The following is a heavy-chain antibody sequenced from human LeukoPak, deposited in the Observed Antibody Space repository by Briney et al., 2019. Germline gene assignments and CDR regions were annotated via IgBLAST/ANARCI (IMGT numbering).Heavy chain of an antibody. V-gene: IGHV4-4*07. D-gene: IGHD3-22*01. CDR2: IYTSGST. Sequence: SETLSLTCTVSGGSVSSYYWSWIRQPAGKGLEWIGRIYTSGSTNYNPSLKSRVTMSVDTSKNQFSLKLSSVTAADTAVYYCARFPLRGHYDSSGYYSRRGYYMDVWGKGTTVTISS. J-gene: IGHJ6*03. CDR3: ARFPLRGHYDSSGYYSRRGYYMDV. CDR1: GGSVSSYY.